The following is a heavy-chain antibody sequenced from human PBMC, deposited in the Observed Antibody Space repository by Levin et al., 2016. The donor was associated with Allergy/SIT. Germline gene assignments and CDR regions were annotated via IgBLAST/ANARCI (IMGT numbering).Heavy chain of an antibody. J-gene: IGHJ4*02. V-gene: IGHV4-61*01. CDR2: IYYSGST. Sequence: SETLSLTCTVSGGSVSSGSYYWSWIRQPPGKGLEWIGYIYYSGSTNYNPSLKSRVTISVDTSKNQFSLKLSSVTAADTAVYYCARARAAGIIDYWGQGTLVTVSS. D-gene: IGHD6-13*01. CDR3: ARARAAGIIDY. CDR1: GGSVSSGSYY.